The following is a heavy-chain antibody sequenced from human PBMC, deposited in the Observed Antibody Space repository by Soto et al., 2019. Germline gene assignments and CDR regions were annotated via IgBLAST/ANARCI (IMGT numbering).Heavy chain of an antibody. V-gene: IGHV1-69*01. CDR1: GGTFSSYA. Sequence: QVQLVQSGAEVKKPGSSVKVSCKASGGTFSSYAISWVRQAPGQGLEWMGGIIPIFGTANYAQKFQGRVTITADESTSTAYMELSSLRSEDTAVYYCARLSQRITIFGGPGGWFDPWGQGTLVTVSS. D-gene: IGHD3-3*01. CDR2: IIPIFGTA. J-gene: IGHJ5*02. CDR3: ARLSQRITIFGGPGGWFDP.